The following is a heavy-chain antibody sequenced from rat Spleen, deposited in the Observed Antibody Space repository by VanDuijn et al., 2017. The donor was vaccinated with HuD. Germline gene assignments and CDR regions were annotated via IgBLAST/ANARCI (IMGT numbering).Heavy chain of an antibody. CDR3: ARGGFFRY. D-gene: IGHD1-6*01. Sequence: QVQLKESGPGLVQPSQTLSLICTVSGFSLISNSVHWVRQPPGKGLEWMGGIWGDGSTDYNSALKSRLTISRDTSKSQVFLKMNSLQTEDTATYYCARGGFFRYWGQGVMVTVSS. CDR1: GFSLISNS. V-gene: IGHV2-1*01. CDR2: IWGDGST. J-gene: IGHJ2*01.